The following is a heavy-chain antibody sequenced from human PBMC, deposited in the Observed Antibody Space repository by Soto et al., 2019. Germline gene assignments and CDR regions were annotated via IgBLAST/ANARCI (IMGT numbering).Heavy chain of an antibody. Sequence: GGSLRLSCAASGFTFSSYSMNWVRQAPGKGLEWVSSISSSSSYIYYADSVKGRFTISRDNAKNSLYLQMNSLRAEDTAVYYCARHFLGVVLYSAGAPDYWGQGTLVTVSS. CDR2: ISSSSSYI. CDR1: GFTFSSYS. D-gene: IGHD3-22*01. V-gene: IGHV3-21*01. CDR3: ARHFLGVVLYSAGAPDY. J-gene: IGHJ4*02.